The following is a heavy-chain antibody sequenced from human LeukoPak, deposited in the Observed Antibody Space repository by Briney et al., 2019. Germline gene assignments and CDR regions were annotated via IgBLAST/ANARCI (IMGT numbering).Heavy chain of an antibody. CDR1: GGSISSYY. D-gene: IGHD6-19*01. CDR2: IYYSGST. J-gene: IGHJ3*02. Sequence: SETLSLTCTVSGGSISSYYWSWIRQPPGKGLEWIGYIYYSGSTNYNPSLKSRVTISVDTSKNQFSLKLSSVTAADTAVYYCARDRVGSGWSNDAFDIWGRGTMVTVSS. V-gene: IGHV4-59*01. CDR3: ARDRVGSGWSNDAFDI.